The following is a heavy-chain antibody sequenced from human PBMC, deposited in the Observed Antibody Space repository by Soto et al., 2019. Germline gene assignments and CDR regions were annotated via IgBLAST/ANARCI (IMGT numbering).Heavy chain of an antibody. CDR1: GGSFSGYY. V-gene: IGHV4-34*01. D-gene: IGHD3-3*01. Sequence: QVQIQQWGAGLLKPSETLSLTCAVYGGSFSGYYWSWIRQPPGKGLEWIGEINHSGSTNYNPSLKSRVTISVDTSKNQFSLKLSSVTAADTAVYYCARVPYITIFGVVIIGGYFDYWGQGTLVTVSS. CDR3: ARVPYITIFGVVIIGGYFDY. J-gene: IGHJ4*02. CDR2: INHSGST.